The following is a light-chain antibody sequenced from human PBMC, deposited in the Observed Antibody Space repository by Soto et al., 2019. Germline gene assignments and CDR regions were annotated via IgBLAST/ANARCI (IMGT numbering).Light chain of an antibody. CDR1: SSNIGAGYD. CDR2: TNN. J-gene: IGLJ1*01. Sequence: QPVLTQPPSVSGAPGQRVTISCTGSSSNIGAGYDVHWYLQLPGSAPQLLVYTNNNRPSGVPDRFSGSASGTSASLAITGLQAEDEADYFCQSYDSRLSAYVFGTGTKLTVL. CDR3: QSYDSRLSAYV. V-gene: IGLV1-40*01.